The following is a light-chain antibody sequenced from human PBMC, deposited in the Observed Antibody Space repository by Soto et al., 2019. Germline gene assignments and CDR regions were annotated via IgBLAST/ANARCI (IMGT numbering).Light chain of an antibody. CDR3: SSYTSSSTLV. V-gene: IGLV2-14*01. CDR2: DVS. J-gene: IGLJ1*01. Sequence: QSALTQPASVSGSPGQSITISCTGTSSDIGGYNYVSWYQQHPGKAPKLMIYDVSNRPSGVSNRFSGSKSGNTASLTISWLQAEDEDDYYCSSYTSSSTLVFGTGTKVTVL. CDR1: SSDIGGYNY.